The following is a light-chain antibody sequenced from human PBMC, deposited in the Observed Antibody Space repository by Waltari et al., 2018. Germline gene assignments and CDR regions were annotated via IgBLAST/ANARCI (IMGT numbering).Light chain of an antibody. CDR2: GKN. V-gene: IGLV3-19*01. CDR1: SLSTSY. CDR3: SSRDSSASHVL. J-gene: IGLJ2*01. Sequence: SSELTQDPAVSVALGQTARITCQGASLSTSYASWYQQKSGQAPILVLFGKNKRPSGIPDRFSGYNSESTTSLTITGAQAEDEADYYCSSRDSSASHVLFAGGTKVTVL.